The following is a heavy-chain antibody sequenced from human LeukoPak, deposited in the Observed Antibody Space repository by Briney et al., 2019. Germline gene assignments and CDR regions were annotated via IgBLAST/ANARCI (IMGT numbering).Heavy chain of an antibody. J-gene: IGHJ6*03. V-gene: IGHV1-2*02. CDR2: INPNSGGT. D-gene: IGHD3-3*01. CDR3: ARDFAYYDFWSGYQYYMDV. Sequence: GASVKVSCKAFGYTFTSNYMHWVRQAPGQGLEWMGWINPNSGGTNYAQKFQGRVTMTRDTSISTAYMELSRLRSDDTAVYYCARDFAYYDFWSGYQYYMDVWGKGTTVTVSS. CDR1: GYTFTSNY.